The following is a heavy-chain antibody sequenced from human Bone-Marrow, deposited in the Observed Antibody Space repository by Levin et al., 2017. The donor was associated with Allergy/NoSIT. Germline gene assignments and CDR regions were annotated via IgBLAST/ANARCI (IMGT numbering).Heavy chain of an antibody. CDR3: AKDRFGELLYINS. J-gene: IGHJ4*02. Sequence: GESLKISCAASGFIFSDSGMHWVRQAPGKGLEWVSFISYDASDEYYGDSVKGRFTISRDNSKNTLYLQMNSLRPDDSAVYYCAKDRFGELLYINSWGQGTLVTVSS. V-gene: IGHV3-30*18. D-gene: IGHD3-10*01. CDR2: ISYDASDE. CDR1: GFIFSDSG.